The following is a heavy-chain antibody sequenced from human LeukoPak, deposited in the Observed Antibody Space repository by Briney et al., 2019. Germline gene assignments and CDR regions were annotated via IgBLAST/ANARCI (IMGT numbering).Heavy chain of an antibody. CDR3: AKDAYDSSGYYYVHFDY. D-gene: IGHD3-22*01. Sequence: GGSLRLSCAASGFTFSSYAMNWVRQAPGKGLEWVSAIDGSGISTYYADSVKGRFTISRDNSKNTLYLQMNSLRAEDTAVYYCAKDAYDSSGYYYVHFDYWGQGTLVTVSS. CDR2: IDGSGIST. V-gene: IGHV3-23*01. CDR1: GFTFSSYA. J-gene: IGHJ4*02.